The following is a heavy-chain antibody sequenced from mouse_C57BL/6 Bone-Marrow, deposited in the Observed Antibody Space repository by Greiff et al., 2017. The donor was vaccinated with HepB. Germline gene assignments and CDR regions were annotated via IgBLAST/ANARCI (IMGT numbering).Heavy chain of an antibody. CDR2: INPDSSTI. CDR3: ARRPYYYGSSYWYFDV. D-gene: IGHD1-1*01. V-gene: IGHV4-1*01. J-gene: IGHJ1*03. Sequence: EVQLQESGGGLVQPGGSLKLSCAASGIDFSRYWMSWVRRAPGKGLEWIGEINPDSSTINYAPSLKDKFIISRDNAKNTLYLQMSKVRSEDTALYYCARRPYYYGSSYWYFDVWGTGTTVTVSS. CDR1: GIDFSRYW.